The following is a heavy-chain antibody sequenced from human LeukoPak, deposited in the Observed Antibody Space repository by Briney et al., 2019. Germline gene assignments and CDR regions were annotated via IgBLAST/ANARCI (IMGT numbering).Heavy chain of an antibody. V-gene: IGHV3-30*04. J-gene: IGHJ4*02. Sequence: GGSLRLSCAASGFTFSSYAMHWVRQAPGKGLEWVAVISNDGSNKYYADSVKGRFTISRDNSKNTVYLQMNSLRGEDTAVYYCAKSGIAAAGQRGYFDYWGQGTLVTVSS. CDR1: GFTFSSYA. D-gene: IGHD6-13*01. CDR3: AKSGIAAAGQRGYFDY. CDR2: ISNDGSNK.